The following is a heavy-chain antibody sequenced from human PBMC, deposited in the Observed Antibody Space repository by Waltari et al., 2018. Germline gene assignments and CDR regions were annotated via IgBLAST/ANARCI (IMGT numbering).Heavy chain of an antibody. J-gene: IGHJ4*02. D-gene: IGHD1-26*01. CDR2: INHSGRT. Sequence: QVQLQPWGAGLLKPSETLSLTCAVYGGSFSGYYWSWIRQPPGKGLEWIGAINHSGRTNYNPSLKSRVTISVDTAKNQFSLKLSSVTAADTAVYYCAREKVGATSGFDYWGQGTLVTVSS. CDR3: AREKVGATSGFDY. V-gene: IGHV4-34*01. CDR1: GGSFSGYY.